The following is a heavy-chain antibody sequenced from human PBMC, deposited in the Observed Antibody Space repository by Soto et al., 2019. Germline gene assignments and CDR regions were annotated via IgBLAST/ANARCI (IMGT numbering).Heavy chain of an antibody. D-gene: IGHD6-19*01. Sequence: GGSLRLSCAASGFTFDDYAMHWVRQAPGKGLEWVSGISWNSGSIGYADSVKGRFTISRDNAKNSLYLQMNSLRAEDTALYYCAKDIGRGSGWYYYYGMDVWGQGTTVTVSS. CDR3: AKDIGRGSGWYYYYGMDV. CDR1: GFTFDDYA. CDR2: ISWNSGSI. J-gene: IGHJ6*02. V-gene: IGHV3-9*01.